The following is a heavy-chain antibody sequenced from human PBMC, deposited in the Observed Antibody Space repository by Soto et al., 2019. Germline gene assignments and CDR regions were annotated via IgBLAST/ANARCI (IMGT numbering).Heavy chain of an antibody. CDR3: ARERYCSSTSCETKRDNWFDP. CDR1: GGSISSYY. Sequence: SETLSLTCTVSGGSISSYYWSWIRQPPGKGLGWIGYIYYSGSTNYNPSLKSRVTISVDTSKNQFSLKLSSVTAADTAVYYCARERYCSSTSCETKRDNWFDPWGQGTLVTVSS. CDR2: IYYSGST. J-gene: IGHJ5*02. V-gene: IGHV4-59*01. D-gene: IGHD2-2*01.